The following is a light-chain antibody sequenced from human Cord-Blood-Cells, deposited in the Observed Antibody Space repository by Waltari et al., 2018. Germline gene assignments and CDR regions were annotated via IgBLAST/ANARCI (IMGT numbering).Light chain of an antibody. V-gene: IGLV3-27*01. J-gene: IGLJ3*02. CDR3: YSAADNNLV. Sequence: SYELTQPSPVSVSPGQTARITCPGDVLAKKYARWFQQKPGQAPVLVIYKDSERPSGISERFSGSSSGTTVTLTISGAQVEDEADYYCYSAADNNLVFGGGTKLTVL. CDR2: KDS. CDR1: VLAKKY.